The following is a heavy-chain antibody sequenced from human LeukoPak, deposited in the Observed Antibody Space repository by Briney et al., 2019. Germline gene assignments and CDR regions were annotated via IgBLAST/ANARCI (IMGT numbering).Heavy chain of an antibody. J-gene: IGHJ6*02. CDR2: IVVGSGNT. D-gene: IGHD3-10*01. CDR1: GFTFTSSA. CDR3: AALTTYYYGSGSPYYGMDV. V-gene: IGHV1-58*02. Sequence: GASVKVSCKASGFTFTSSAMQWVRQARGQRLEWIGWIVVGSGNTNYAQKFQERVTITRDVSTSTAYMELSSLRSEDTAVYYCAALTTYYYGSGSPYYGMDVWGQGTTVTVSS.